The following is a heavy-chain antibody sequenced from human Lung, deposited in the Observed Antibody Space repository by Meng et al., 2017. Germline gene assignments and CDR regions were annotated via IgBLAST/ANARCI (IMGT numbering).Heavy chain of an antibody. CDR2: INHSGST. D-gene: IGHD4-11*01. J-gene: IGHJ4*02. CDR3: ARGPTTMAHDFDY. CDR1: GGSFSDYY. Sequence: QGQLQQCGAGLFKPSATLSLTCVVSGGSFSDYYWSGMRQATAKGLEWIGEINHSGSTNYNPSLESRATISVDTSQNNLSLKLSSVTAADSAVYYCARGPTTMAHDFDYWGQGTLVTVSS. V-gene: IGHV4-34*01.